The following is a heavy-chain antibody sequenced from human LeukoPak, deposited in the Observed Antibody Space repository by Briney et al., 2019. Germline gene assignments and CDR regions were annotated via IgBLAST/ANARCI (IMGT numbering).Heavy chain of an antibody. CDR2: ISGSGGST. V-gene: IGHV3-23*01. D-gene: IGHD1-1*01. Sequence: PGGSLRLSCAASGFTFSSSAMSWVRQAPGKGLEWVSTISGSGGSTYYADSVKGRFTISRDNAKNSLYLQMNSLRAEDTAVYCCARDQLSYWGQGTLVTVSS. J-gene: IGHJ4*02. CDR1: GFTFSSSA. CDR3: ARDQLSY.